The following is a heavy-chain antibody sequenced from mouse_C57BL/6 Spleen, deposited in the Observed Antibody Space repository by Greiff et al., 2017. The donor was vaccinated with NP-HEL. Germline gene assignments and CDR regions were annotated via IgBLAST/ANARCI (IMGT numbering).Heavy chain of an antibody. CDR3: ARSQSKYYFDY. Sequence: VQLKQSGPELVKPGDSVKISCKASGYSFSGYFMNWVMQSHGKSLEWIGRINPYNGDTFYNQKFKGKATLTVDKSSSTAHMELRSLTSEDSAVYYCARSQSKYYFDYWGQGTTLTVSS. J-gene: IGHJ2*01. CDR2: INPYNGDT. V-gene: IGHV1-20*01. CDR1: GYSFSGYF. D-gene: IGHD6-1*01.